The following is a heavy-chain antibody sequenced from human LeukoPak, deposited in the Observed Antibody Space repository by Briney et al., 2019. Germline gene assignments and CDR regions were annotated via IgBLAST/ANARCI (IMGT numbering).Heavy chain of an antibody. J-gene: IGHJ5*02. CDR2: IYYSGST. CDR1: GGSISSSSYY. Sequence: SETLSLTCTVSGGSISSSSYYWGWIRQPPGKGLEWIGSIYYSGSTYYNPSLKSRVTISVDTSKTQFSLKLSSVTAADTAVYYCARDYYGSGSPWFDPWGQGTLVTVSS. CDR3: ARDYYGSGSPWFDP. D-gene: IGHD3-10*01. V-gene: IGHV4-39*07.